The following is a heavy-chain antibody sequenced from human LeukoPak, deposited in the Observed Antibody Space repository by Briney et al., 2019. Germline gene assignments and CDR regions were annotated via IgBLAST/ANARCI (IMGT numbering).Heavy chain of an antibody. CDR1: GYTLSEFS. CDR2: FAPEDGET. V-gene: IGHV1-24*01. CDR3: VASSPQNWKAHDY. Sequence: EAPVKVSCKVSGYTLSEFSMHWVRQAPEKALEWRGVFAPEDGETIYAQKFQGRVSMTEDTSTDTAYMELSSLRSEDTAVYYCVASSPQNWKAHDYWGQGTLVTVSS. D-gene: IGHD1-1*01. J-gene: IGHJ4*02.